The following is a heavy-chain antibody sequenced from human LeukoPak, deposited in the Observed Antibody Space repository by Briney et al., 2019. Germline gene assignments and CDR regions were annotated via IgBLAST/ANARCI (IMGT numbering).Heavy chain of an antibody. CDR3: ARVDIVVVPAAMSSYYYYGMDV. CDR1: GGSFSGYY. CDR2: INHGGST. Sequence: SSETLSLTCAVYGGSFSGYYWSWIRQPPGKGLEWIGEINHGGSTNYNPSLKSRVTISVDTSKNQFSLKLSSVTAADTAVYYCARVDIVVVPAAMSSYYYYGMDVWGQGTTVTVSS. J-gene: IGHJ6*02. V-gene: IGHV4-34*01. D-gene: IGHD2-2*01.